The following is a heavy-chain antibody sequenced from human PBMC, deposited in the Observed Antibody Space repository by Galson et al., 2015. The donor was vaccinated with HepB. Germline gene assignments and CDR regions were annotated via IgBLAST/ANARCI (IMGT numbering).Heavy chain of an antibody. J-gene: IGHJ4*02. CDR3: ARANRSRSGTNAFDY. V-gene: IGHV3-30-3*01. D-gene: IGHD6-13*01. CDR1: GYTFTSYA. CDR2: MSYDGSNK. Sequence: SCKASGYTFTSYAMHWVRQAPGKGLEWVAVMSYDGSNKYYVDSVKGRFTISRDNSKNTLYLQMNSLRAEDTAVYYCARANRSRSGTNAFDYWGQGTLVTVSS.